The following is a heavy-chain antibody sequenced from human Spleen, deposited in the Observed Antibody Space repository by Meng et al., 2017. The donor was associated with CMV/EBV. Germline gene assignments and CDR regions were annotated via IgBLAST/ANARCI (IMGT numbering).Heavy chain of an antibody. CDR3: SRDFGGPDDH. CDR2: IDSDVTTI. J-gene: IGHJ4*02. V-gene: IGHV3-74*01. D-gene: IGHD3-10*01. CDR1: GFSLSGHW. Sequence: LSCAAYGFSLSGHWVHWVRQAPGKGLVWVSRIDSDVTTINYAGSVKGRFTIYRGNAKNTLYLQMNSLRAEDTAVYYCSRDFGGPDDHWGRGTLVTVSS.